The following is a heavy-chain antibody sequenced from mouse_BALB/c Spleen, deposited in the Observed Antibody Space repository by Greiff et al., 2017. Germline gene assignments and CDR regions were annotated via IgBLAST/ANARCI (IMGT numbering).Heavy chain of an antibody. D-gene: IGHD2-14*01. Sequence: EVHLVESGGDLVKPGGSRKLSCAASGFTFGSNGRSWVRQTPDKGLEWVATFSSGGIYTYYPDSVKGRFTISRDNAKNTLYLQMSSLKSEDTAMYYCARPSYYRYDNYFDYWGQGTTLTVSS. CDR3: ARPSYYRYDNYFDY. CDR1: GFTFGSNG. V-gene: IGHV5-6*01. CDR2: FSSGGIYT. J-gene: IGHJ2*01.